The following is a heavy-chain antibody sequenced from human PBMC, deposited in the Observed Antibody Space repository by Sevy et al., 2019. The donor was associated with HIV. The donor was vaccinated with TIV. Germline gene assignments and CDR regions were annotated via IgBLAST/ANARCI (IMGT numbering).Heavy chain of an antibody. D-gene: IGHD1-26*01. CDR1: GFSFSSYG. J-gene: IGHJ3*01. V-gene: IGHV3-30*18. CDR2: ISYDGSQM. CDR3: AKPGANSGSGGDAFDF. Sequence: GGSLRLSCAASGFSFSSYGVHWVRQAPGKGLEWVAMISYDGSQMFYADSVKGRFAFSRDSSKSTLYLQMNNLRVEDTAVYYCAKPGANSGSGGDAFDFWGQGTMVTVSS.